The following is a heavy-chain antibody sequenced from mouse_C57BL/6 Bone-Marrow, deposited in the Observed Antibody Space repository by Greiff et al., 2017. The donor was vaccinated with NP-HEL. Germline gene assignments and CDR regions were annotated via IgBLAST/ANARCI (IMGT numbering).Heavy chain of an antibody. J-gene: IGHJ2*01. CDR2: INPYNGGT. Sequence: EVQLQQSGPVLVKPGASVKMSCKASGYTFTDYYMNWVKQSHGKSLEWIGVINPYNGGTSYNQKFKGKATLTVDKSSSTAYMELNSLTSEDSAVYYCAPMTTVVAGFDYWGQGTTLTVSS. CDR3: APMTTVVAGFDY. D-gene: IGHD1-1*01. CDR1: GYTFTDYY. V-gene: IGHV1-19*01.